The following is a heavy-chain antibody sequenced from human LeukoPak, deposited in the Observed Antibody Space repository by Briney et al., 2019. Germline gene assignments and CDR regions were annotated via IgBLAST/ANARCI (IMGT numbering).Heavy chain of an antibody. J-gene: IGHJ6*02. CDR3: ASVSSRQYYYYYGKDV. Sequence: ASVKLSCKASGYTFTSYGISWVRQAPGQGLEWMGWISAYNGNTNYAQKLQGRVTMTTDTSTSTDYMELRSLRSDDTAVYYCASVSSRQYYYYYGKDVWGQGTTVTVSS. CDR1: GYTFTSYG. D-gene: IGHD2-2*01. V-gene: IGHV1-18*01. CDR2: ISAYNGNT.